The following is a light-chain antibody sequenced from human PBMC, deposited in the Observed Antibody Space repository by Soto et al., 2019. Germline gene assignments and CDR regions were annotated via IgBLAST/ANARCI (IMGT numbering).Light chain of an antibody. CDR2: DAS. CDR1: QSVSTR. CDR3: QQSIVYWP. Sequence: NKMKLSPAALSASVKDRVTIICRASQSVSTRLAWYQQKPGKAPKVLIYDASSWAGGVPSRFTGSGSGTEFTLTFNSLPPDDFPTYNSQQSIVYWPFCQGA. J-gene: IGKJ1*01. V-gene: IGKV1-5*02.